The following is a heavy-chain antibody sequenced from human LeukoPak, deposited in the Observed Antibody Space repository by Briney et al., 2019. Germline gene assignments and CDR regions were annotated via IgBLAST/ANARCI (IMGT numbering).Heavy chain of an antibody. CDR2: MKSNNGHT. Sequence: GASVKVSCKASGYTFTSFDFNWVRQATGQGLEWMGWMKSNNGHTGYAQKFQGRVTMTRDTSTSTVDMELSSLRSEDTAVYYCARGVLGGDSRYYFDYWGQGTLVTVSS. CDR1: GYTFTSFD. CDR3: ARGVLGGDSRYYFDY. V-gene: IGHV1-8*01. D-gene: IGHD2-21*02. J-gene: IGHJ4*02.